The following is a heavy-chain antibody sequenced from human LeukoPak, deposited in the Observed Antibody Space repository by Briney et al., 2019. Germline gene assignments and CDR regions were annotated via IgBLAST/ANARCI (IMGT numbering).Heavy chain of an antibody. J-gene: IGHJ3*02. CDR3: ARQIPEYSNSGDTFDI. Sequence: GGSLRLSCAASGFTVSSNYMSWVRQVPGKGLEWVSVIYSGGSTYYADSVKGRFAISRDNSKNTLYLQMNSLRAEDTAVYYCARQIPEYSNSGDTFDIWGQGKMVTVS. CDR2: IYSGGST. V-gene: IGHV3-53*01. CDR1: GFTVSSNY. D-gene: IGHD6-6*01.